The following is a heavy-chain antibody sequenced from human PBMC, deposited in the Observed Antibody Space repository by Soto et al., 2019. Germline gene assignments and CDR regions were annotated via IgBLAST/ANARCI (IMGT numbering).Heavy chain of an antibody. CDR2: LVPIYRTA. CDR1: GGTFSSYP. J-gene: IGHJ4*02. D-gene: IGHD6-13*01. Sequence: SVKVSCKAYGGTFSSYPINWVRQAPGQGLEWVGGLVPIYRTADYAQKFQGRVTITADESARTSYMELRSLKSQDTAVYYCVRDSGAKLSSSWGQGTLVTVSS. CDR3: VRDSGAKLSSS. V-gene: IGHV1-69*13.